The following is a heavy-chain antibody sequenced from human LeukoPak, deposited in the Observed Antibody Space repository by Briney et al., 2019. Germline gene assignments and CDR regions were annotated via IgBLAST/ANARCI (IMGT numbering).Heavy chain of an antibody. V-gene: IGHV1-2*02. CDR2: MNPNSGGT. Sequence: ASVKVSCKASGYTFTGYYMHWVRQAPGQGLEWMGWMNPNSGGTNYAQKFQGRVTMTRDTSISTAYMELSRLRSEDTAVYYCASPLPITMIPHYHMDVWGKGTTVTVSS. J-gene: IGHJ6*03. CDR3: ASPLPITMIPHYHMDV. D-gene: IGHD3-22*01. CDR1: GYTFTGYY.